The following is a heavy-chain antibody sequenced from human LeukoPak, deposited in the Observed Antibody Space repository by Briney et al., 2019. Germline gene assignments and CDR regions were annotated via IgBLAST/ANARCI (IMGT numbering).Heavy chain of an antibody. Sequence: ASVKVSCKASGYTFTGYYMHWVRQAPGQGLEWMGWINPNSGGTNYAQKFQGRVTMTRDTSISTAYMELSRLRSDDTAVYYCARQVVATINPAFDYWGQGTLVTVSS. CDR2: INPNSGGT. J-gene: IGHJ4*02. CDR1: GYTFTGYY. CDR3: ARQVVATINPAFDY. D-gene: IGHD5-12*01. V-gene: IGHV1-2*02.